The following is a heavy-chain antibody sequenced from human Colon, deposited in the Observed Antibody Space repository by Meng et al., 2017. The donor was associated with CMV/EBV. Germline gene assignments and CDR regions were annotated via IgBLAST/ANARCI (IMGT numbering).Heavy chain of an antibody. Sequence: GESLETLCAASGFPFSNAWMSRVRQAPGPGLEWVGRIKSKTDGGTTDYAAPVKCSLPISRDDSKNTLSLQMNSLKTEDTDVYYCTTDSSSFNFDYWGQGTLVTVSS. CDR1: GFPFSNAW. J-gene: IGHJ4*02. V-gene: IGHV3-15*01. D-gene: IGHD6-6*01. CDR3: TTDSSSFNFDY. CDR2: IKSKTDGGTT.